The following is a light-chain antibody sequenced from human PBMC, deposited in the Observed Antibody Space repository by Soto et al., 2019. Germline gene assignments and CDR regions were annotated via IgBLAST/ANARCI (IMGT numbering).Light chain of an antibody. V-gene: IGKV3-15*01. J-gene: IGKJ1*01. CDR1: QSVGSN. CDR2: GAS. CDR3: QQYNNWPPDRT. Sequence: EIVMTQSPATLSVSPGERATLSCRASQSVGSNLAWYQLKPGQAPRLLIYGASTRATGIPARFSGSGSGTDFTLTISSLQSEDFAIYFCQQYNNWPPDRTFGQGTKVDIK.